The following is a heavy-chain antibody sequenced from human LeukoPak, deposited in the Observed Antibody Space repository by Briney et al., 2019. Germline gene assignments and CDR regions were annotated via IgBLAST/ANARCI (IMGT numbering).Heavy chain of an antibody. Sequence: PSETLSLTCTVSGGSISSSSYYWGWIRQPPGKGLEWIGSIYYSGSTYYNPSLKSRVTISVDTSKNQFSLKLSSVTAADTAVYYCARDWSLYSGSPSCWFDPWGQGTLVTVSS. V-gene: IGHV4-39*07. J-gene: IGHJ5*02. CDR1: GGSISSSSYY. D-gene: IGHD1-26*01. CDR2: IYYSGST. CDR3: ARDWSLYSGSPSCWFDP.